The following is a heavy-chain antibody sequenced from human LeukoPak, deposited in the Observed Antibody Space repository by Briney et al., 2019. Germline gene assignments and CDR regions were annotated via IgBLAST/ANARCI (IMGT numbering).Heavy chain of an antibody. CDR3: AREGATMSFDY. CDR2: ISPSNTYI. J-gene: IGHJ4*02. CDR1: GFTFSNFG. Sequence: PGGSLRLSCAASGFTFSNFGMNWVRQSPGKGLEWVSCISPSNTYIYYGDSAKGRFTISRDNAKNSLYLQMNSLRAEDTAVYYCAREGATMSFDYWGQGTLVTVSS. D-gene: IGHD1-26*01. V-gene: IGHV3-21*03.